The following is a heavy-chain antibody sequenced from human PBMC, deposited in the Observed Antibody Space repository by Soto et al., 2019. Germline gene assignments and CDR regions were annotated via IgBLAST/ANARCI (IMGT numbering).Heavy chain of an antibody. V-gene: IGHV3-23*01. J-gene: IGHJ4*02. Sequence: GGSLRLSCAASGFTFSSSPISWVRQVPGKGLEWISAIRNDGGSMYYAPSVKGRVTISRDNSKNTLYLQMNSLRAEDTAVYYCAKHSPLGDDYWGQGTLVTVSS. D-gene: IGHD3-16*01. CDR1: GFTFSSSP. CDR2: IRNDGGSM. CDR3: AKHSPLGDDY.